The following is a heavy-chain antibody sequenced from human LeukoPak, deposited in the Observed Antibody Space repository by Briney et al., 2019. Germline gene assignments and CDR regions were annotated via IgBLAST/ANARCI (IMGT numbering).Heavy chain of an antibody. CDR2: IYYSGST. Sequence: SETLSLTCTVSGGSISSYYWSWIRQPPGKGLEWIGYIYYSGSTNYNPSLKSRVTISVDTSKNQFSLKLSSVTAADTAVYYCARVYRDAFDIWGQGTMVTVSS. D-gene: IGHD2/OR15-2a*01. CDR3: ARVYRDAFDI. V-gene: IGHV4-59*01. CDR1: GGSISSYY. J-gene: IGHJ3*02.